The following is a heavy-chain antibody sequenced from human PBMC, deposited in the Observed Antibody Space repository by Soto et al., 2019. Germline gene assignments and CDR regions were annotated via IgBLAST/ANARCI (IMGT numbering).Heavy chain of an antibody. CDR1: GFTFSSYA. D-gene: IGHD3-16*01. Sequence: EVQLLESGGGLVQPGGSLRLSCAASGFTFSSYAMSWVRQAPGKGLEWVSGISGSGGSTSYADSVKGRFTISRDNSKNPPYLQMNSLRAEDTAVYYCATSRANSDLRYGFDYWGQGTLVTVSS. V-gene: IGHV3-23*01. J-gene: IGHJ4*02. CDR3: ATSRANSDLRYGFDY. CDR2: ISGSGGST.